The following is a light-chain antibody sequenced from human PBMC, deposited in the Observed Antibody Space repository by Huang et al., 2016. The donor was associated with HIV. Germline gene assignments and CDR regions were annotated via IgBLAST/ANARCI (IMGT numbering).Light chain of an antibody. Sequence: DIQMTQSPSTLSASVGGRVTITCRASQSVGNWLAWYQQKPGQAPKLLIYTASTLQNGVPSRFSGSGSETEFTLTINSLQPDDFATYYCQQYNRFYTFGQGTRLDIK. CDR2: TAS. CDR1: QSVGNW. CDR3: QQYNRFYT. V-gene: IGKV1-5*03. J-gene: IGKJ2*01.